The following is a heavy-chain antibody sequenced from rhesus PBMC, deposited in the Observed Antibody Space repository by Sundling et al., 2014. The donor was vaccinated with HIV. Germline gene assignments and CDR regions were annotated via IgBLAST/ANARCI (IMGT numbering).Heavy chain of an antibody. CDR2: IYGSGGRT. D-gene: IGHD2-39*02. Sequence: QVQLQESGPGLVKASETLSLTCTVSGASITTHWWSWIRQTPGKGLEWIGSIYGSGGRTDYNPSLKSRVTFSKDTSKNQLSLKLRSVTAADTAMYYCARGYCSGGVCFYYGLDSWGQGVVVTVSS. J-gene: IGHJ6*01. CDR3: ARGYCSGGVCFYYGLDS. V-gene: IGHV4-160*01. CDR1: GASITTHW.